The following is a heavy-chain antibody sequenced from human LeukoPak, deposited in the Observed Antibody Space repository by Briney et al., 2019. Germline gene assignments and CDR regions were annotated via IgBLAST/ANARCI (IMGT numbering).Heavy chain of an antibody. Sequence: GGSLRLSCAASGFTLSSYSRSWVRQAPGKGLEWVSAISGSGGSTYYADSVKGRFTISRDNSKNTLYLQMNSLRAEDTAVYYCAKDRASYYYDSSGPVWGQGTLVTVSS. D-gene: IGHD3-22*01. CDR3: AKDRASYYYDSSGPV. CDR2: ISGSGGST. V-gene: IGHV3-23*01. CDR1: GFTLSSYS. J-gene: IGHJ4*02.